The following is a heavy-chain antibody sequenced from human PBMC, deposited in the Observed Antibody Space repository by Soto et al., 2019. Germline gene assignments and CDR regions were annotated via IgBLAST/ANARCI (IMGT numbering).Heavy chain of an antibody. Sequence: QVQLQESGPGLVKPSQTLSLTCTVSGDSVSGGYHWSWVRQRPRKGLEWIGYVSPIGTPYYSPSLNSRVSISIDTSKNQLSLEVRSVTAADTAVYYCARDRGSYGMDVWGQGTTVTVSS. CDR2: VSPIGTP. CDR3: ARDRGSYGMDV. J-gene: IGHJ6*02. V-gene: IGHV4-31*03. CDR1: GDSVSGGYH.